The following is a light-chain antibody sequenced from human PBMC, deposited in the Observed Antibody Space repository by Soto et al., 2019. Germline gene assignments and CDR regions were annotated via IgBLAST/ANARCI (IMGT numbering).Light chain of an antibody. V-gene: IGKV3-15*01. CDR3: QQYGRT. J-gene: IGKJ1*01. CDR1: QSVSSS. Sequence: EVVMTQSPDTLSVSPGERATLSCRASQSVSSSLAWYQQKPGQAPRLLIYGASTRATGVPARFSGSGSGTDFTLTISRLEPEDFAVYYCQQYGRTFGQGTKVEIK. CDR2: GAS.